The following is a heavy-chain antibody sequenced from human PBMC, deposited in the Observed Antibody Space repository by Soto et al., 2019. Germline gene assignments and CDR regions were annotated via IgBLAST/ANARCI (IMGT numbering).Heavy chain of an antibody. D-gene: IGHD3-3*01. CDR2: ISYDGSNK. V-gene: IGHV3-30-3*01. J-gene: IGHJ4*02. CDR1: GFTFSSYA. CDR3: ARDPDFWSGYLDY. Sequence: GGSLRLSCAASGFTFSSYAMHWVRQAPGKGLEWVAVISYDGSNKYYADSVKGRFTISRDNSKNTLYLQMNSLRAEDTAVYYCARDPDFWSGYLDYWGQGTLVTVSS.